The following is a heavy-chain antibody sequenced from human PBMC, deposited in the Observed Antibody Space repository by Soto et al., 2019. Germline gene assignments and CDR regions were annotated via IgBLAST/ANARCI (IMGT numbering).Heavy chain of an antibody. V-gene: IGHV3-33*01. Sequence: ESGGGVVQPGRSLRLSCAASGFTFSSYGMHWVRQAPGKGLEWVAVIWYDGSNKYYADSVKGRFTISRDNSKNTLYLQMNSLRAEDTAVYYCARGGDIVLVPAAMRYYYYGMDVWGQGTTVTVSS. CDR3: ARGGDIVLVPAAMRYYYYGMDV. D-gene: IGHD2-2*01. CDR2: IWYDGSNK. J-gene: IGHJ6*02. CDR1: GFTFSSYG.